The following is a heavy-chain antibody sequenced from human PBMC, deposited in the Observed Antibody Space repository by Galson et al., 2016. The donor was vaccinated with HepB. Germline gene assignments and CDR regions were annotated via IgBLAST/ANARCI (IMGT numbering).Heavy chain of an antibody. V-gene: IGHV1-2*02. Sequence: PVQVSCKASGYTFTGYFIHWVRQAPGQGLEWMGWTNPNNGVTNYAQKFQGRVTMTRDPSITTAYIDLSRLRSGDTAVYYCARFGPDSLDHWGQGTLVTVSS. D-gene: IGHD3-10*01. CDR2: TNPNNGVT. CDR3: ARFGPDSLDH. CDR1: GYTFTGYF. J-gene: IGHJ4*02.